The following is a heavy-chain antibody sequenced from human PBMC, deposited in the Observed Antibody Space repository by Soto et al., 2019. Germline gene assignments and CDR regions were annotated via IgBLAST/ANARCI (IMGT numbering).Heavy chain of an antibody. CDR2: IYYSGST. CDR1: GGSISSYY. V-gene: IGHV4-59*01. J-gene: IGHJ4*02. D-gene: IGHD2-15*01. Sequence: QVQLQESGPGLVKPSETLSLTCTVSGGSISSYYWSWIRQPPGKGLEWIGYIYYSGSTNYNPSLDSRVTIAVDTSKNQFSLKLSSVTAADTAVYYCARADWDCSGGSCYQYYFDYWGQGTLVTVSS. CDR3: ARADWDCSGGSCYQYYFDY.